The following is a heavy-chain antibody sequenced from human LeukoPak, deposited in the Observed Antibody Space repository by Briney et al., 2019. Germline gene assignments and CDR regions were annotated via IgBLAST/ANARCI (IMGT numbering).Heavy chain of an antibody. J-gene: IGHJ4*02. V-gene: IGHV1-18*01. Sequence: ASVKVSCKPSVYTFTIYGTSRVRQAPGQGGGWMGWTIAYNGNTNYAQKLQGRVNMTTDTSTSTAYMELRSLRSDDTAVYYCARGGYYYDSSGYYYLDYWGQGTLVTVSS. CDR3: ARGGYYYDSSGYYYLDY. D-gene: IGHD3-22*01. CDR2: TIAYNGNT. CDR1: VYTFTIYG.